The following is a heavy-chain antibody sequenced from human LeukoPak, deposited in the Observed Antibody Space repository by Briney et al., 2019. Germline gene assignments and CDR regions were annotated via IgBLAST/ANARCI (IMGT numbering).Heavy chain of an antibody. V-gene: IGHV3-23*01. D-gene: IGHD2-2*01. CDR2: ISGSGGST. CDR3: AKDPYCSSTSCYPRGNWFDP. Sequence: AGGSLRLSCAASGFTFSSYAMSWVRQAPGEGLEWVSAISGSGGSTYYADSVKGRFTISRDNSKNTLYLQMNSLRAEDTAVYYCAKDPYCSSTSCYPRGNWFDPWGQGTLVTVSS. J-gene: IGHJ5*02. CDR1: GFTFSSYA.